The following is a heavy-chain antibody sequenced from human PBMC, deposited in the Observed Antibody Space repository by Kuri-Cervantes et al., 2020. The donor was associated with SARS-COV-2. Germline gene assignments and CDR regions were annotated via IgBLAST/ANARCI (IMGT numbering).Heavy chain of an antibody. J-gene: IGHJ6*02. V-gene: IGHV3-21*01. CDR3: AVQSVAAHYYYGMDV. Sequence: GESLKISCAASGFTFSSYSMNRVRQAPGKGLEWVSSISSSSSYIYYADSVKGRFTISRDNAKNSLYLQMNSLRAEDTAVYYCAVQSVAAHYYYGMDVWGQGTTVTVSS. CDR2: ISSSSSYI. D-gene: IGHD6-6*01. CDR1: GFTFSSYS.